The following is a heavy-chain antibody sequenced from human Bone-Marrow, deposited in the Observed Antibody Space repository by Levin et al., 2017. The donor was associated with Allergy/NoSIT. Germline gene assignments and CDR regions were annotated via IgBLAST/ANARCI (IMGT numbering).Heavy chain of an antibody. V-gene: IGHV4-39*07. D-gene: IGHD2-8*01. CDR2: IYHSGST. CDR1: GGSISTSSYY. Sequence: SETLSLTCTVSGGSISTSSYYWGWIRQPPGKGLEWIGNIYHSGSTYYTPSLRSRVTISVDTSKNQFSLRVNSVTAADTAVYYCARDEMVHVIQYYYGMDVWGQGTTVTVSS. CDR3: ARDEMVHVIQYYYGMDV. J-gene: IGHJ6*02.